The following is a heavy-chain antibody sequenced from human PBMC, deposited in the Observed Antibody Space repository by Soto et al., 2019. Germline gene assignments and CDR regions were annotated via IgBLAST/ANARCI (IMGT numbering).Heavy chain of an antibody. Sequence: DVQLVESGGGLIQPGESLRLSCAAFGLTISGKKYVAWVRQAPRKGLEWVSALYDVDGSFYADSVTGRFTTSSDSSKTTVYLQVNELRPDDTAVYYCATWHEREHAFDVWGQGTTVTISS. CDR2: LYDVDGS. CDR3: ATWHEREHAFDV. D-gene: IGHD1-1*01. V-gene: IGHV3-53*01. J-gene: IGHJ3*01. CDR1: GLTISGKKY.